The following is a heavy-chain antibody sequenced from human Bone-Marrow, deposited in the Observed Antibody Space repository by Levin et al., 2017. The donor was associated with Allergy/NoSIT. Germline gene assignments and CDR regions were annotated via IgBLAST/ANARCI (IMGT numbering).Heavy chain of an antibody. CDR1: GFTFSNAW. D-gene: IGHD5/OR15-5a*01. V-gene: IGHV3-15*01. J-gene: IGHJ4*02. Sequence: GGSLRLSCAASGFTFSNAWMSWVRQAPGKGLEWVGRIKSKTDGGTTDYAAPVKGRFTISRDDSKNTLYLQMNSLKIEDTAVYYCTTDGSTMVLYYFDYWGQGTLVTVSS. CDR3: TTDGSTMVLYYFDY. CDR2: IKSKTDGGTT.